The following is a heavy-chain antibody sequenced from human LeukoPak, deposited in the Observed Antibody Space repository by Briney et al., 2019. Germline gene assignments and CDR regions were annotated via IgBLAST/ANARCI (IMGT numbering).Heavy chain of an antibody. J-gene: IGHJ4*02. V-gene: IGHV4-34*01. Sequence: SETLSLTCAVYGGSFSGYYWSWIRQPPGKGLEWIGEINHSGSTNYNPSLKSRVTISVDTSKNQFSLKLSSVTAADTAVYYCARLTRYCSSTSCYTFVDYWGQGTLVTVSS. CDR3: ARLTRYCSSTSCYTFVDY. CDR1: GGSFSGYY. D-gene: IGHD2-2*02. CDR2: INHSGST.